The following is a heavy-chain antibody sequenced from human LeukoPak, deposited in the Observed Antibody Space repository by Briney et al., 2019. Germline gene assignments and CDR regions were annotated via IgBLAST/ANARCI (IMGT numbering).Heavy chain of an antibody. Sequence: GASVKVSCKASGYTLTGYYMHWVRQAPGQGLEWMGWINPNSGGTNYAQKFQGRVTMTRDTSISTAYMELSRLRSDDTAVYYCARDHYYGSGSPLDYWGQGTLVTVSS. CDR2: INPNSGGT. J-gene: IGHJ4*02. D-gene: IGHD3-10*01. CDR1: GYTLTGYY. V-gene: IGHV1-2*02. CDR3: ARDHYYGSGSPLDY.